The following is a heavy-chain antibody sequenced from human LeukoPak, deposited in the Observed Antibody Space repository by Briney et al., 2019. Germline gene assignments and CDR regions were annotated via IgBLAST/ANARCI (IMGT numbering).Heavy chain of an antibody. Sequence: GSLRLSCAASGFTFSSYWMSWVRQAPGKGLEWVANIKQDGSEKYYVDSVKGRFTISRDNAKSSLYLQMNSLRAEDTAVYYCAREGRYYGSGDYFDYWGQGTLVTVSS. J-gene: IGHJ4*02. CDR2: IKQDGSEK. D-gene: IGHD3-10*01. CDR3: AREGRYYGSGDYFDY. CDR1: GFTFSSYW. V-gene: IGHV3-7*03.